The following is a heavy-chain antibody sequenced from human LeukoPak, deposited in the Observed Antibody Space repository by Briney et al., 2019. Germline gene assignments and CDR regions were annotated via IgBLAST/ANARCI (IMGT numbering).Heavy chain of an antibody. Sequence: EASVKVSFKASGYTFTIDAMNWVRQAPGQGLEWMGWINTKTGNPTFAQGFTGRFVFSLDTSVSTAYLQISSLKAEDTAVYYCAREGRLWSFDYWGQGTLVTVSS. V-gene: IGHV7-4-1*02. J-gene: IGHJ4*02. CDR3: AREGRLWSFDY. CDR1: GYTFTIDA. CDR2: INTKTGNP. D-gene: IGHD3-10*01.